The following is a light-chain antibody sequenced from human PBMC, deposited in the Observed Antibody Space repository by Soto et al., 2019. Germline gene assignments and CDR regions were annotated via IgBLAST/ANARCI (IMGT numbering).Light chain of an antibody. CDR1: QSIDSW. Sequence: GDRVTITCRASQSIDSWLAWYQHKPGKAPKLLIFKASTLETGVPSRFSGSGSETEFTLTISSLQPEDSATYYCLQDINYPWTFGQGTKVDIK. CDR3: LQDINYPWT. J-gene: IGKJ1*01. CDR2: KAS. V-gene: IGKV1-5*03.